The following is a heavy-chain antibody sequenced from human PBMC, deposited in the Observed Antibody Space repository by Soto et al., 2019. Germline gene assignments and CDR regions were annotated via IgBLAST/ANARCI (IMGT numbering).Heavy chain of an antibody. Sequence: QVQLVQSGAEVKKPGASVKVSCKASGYTFTSYAMHWVRQAPGQRLEWMGWINAGNGNTKYSQKFQGRVTITRDTSASTAYMELSSLRSEDTAVYYCARKLKYYYDSTALEENWFDPWGQGTLVTVSS. J-gene: IGHJ5*02. CDR2: INAGNGNT. V-gene: IGHV1-3*01. D-gene: IGHD3-22*01. CDR1: GYTFTSYA. CDR3: ARKLKYYYDSTALEENWFDP.